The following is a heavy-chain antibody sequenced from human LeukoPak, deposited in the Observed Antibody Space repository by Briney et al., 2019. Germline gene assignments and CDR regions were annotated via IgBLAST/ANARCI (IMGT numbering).Heavy chain of an antibody. J-gene: IGHJ1*01. D-gene: IGHD6-13*01. Sequence: GGSLRLSCAASGFTFSGSAMHWVRQASGKGLEWVGRIRSKANSYATAYAASVKGRFTISRDDSKNTAYLQMNSLKTEDTAVYYCTRGIAAAGTLGVQHWGQCTLVTVSS. V-gene: IGHV3-73*01. CDR1: GFTFSGSA. CDR3: TRGIAAAGTLGVQH. CDR2: IRSKANSYAT.